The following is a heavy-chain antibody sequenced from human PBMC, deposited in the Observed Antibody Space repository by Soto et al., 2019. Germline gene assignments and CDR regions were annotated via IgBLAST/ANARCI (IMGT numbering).Heavy chain of an antibody. D-gene: IGHD5-12*01. Sequence: QVQLVQSGAEVKKPGASVKVSCKASGYTFTSYYMHWVRQAPGQGLEWMGIINPSGGSTSYAQKFQGRVTMTRDTSTNTVYMELSSLRSEDTAVYYCAREEGYSGYDYYYYYGMDVWGQGTTVTVSS. J-gene: IGHJ6*02. CDR2: INPSGGST. CDR1: GYTFTSYY. CDR3: AREEGYSGYDYYYYYGMDV. V-gene: IGHV1-46*01.